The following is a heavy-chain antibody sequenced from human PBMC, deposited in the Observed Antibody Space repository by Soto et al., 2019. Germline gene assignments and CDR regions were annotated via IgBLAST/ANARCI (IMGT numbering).Heavy chain of an antibody. CDR3: ARYSGYDPHFDY. Sequence: SVKRSCKASGGSFSSYAISWGRQAPGQGLEWMGGIIPIFGTANYAQKFQGRVTITADESTSTAYMELSSLRSEDTAVYYCARYSGYDPHFDYWGQGTLVTVSS. CDR2: IIPIFGTA. D-gene: IGHD5-12*01. J-gene: IGHJ4*02. V-gene: IGHV1-69*13. CDR1: GGSFSSYA.